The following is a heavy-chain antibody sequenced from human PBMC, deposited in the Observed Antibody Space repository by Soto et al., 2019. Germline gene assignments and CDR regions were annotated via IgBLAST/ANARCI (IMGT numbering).Heavy chain of an antibody. CDR2: VSGSGAST. V-gene: IGHV3-23*01. Sequence: VGSLRLSCAASGFTFSSYAMSWVRQAPGKGLEWVSAVSGSGASTYYADSVKGRFTISRDNSKNTLYLQMNSLRAEDTAVYYCAKGMTTVTTSGLHYWGQGTLVTVSS. CDR3: AKGMTTVTTSGLHY. D-gene: IGHD4-17*01. CDR1: GFTFSSYA. J-gene: IGHJ4*02.